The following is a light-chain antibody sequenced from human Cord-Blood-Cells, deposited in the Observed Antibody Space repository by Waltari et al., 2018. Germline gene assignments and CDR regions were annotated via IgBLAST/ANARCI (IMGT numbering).Light chain of an antibody. J-gene: IGLJ3*02. CDR3: QSYDSSNWV. CDR1: SGSIASNY. V-gene: IGLV6-57*03. Sequence: NFMLTQPHSVSESPGKTVTISCTRSSGSIASNYVQWYQQRPGSAPTTVIYEDNHRPSGVPDRFSGSIDRSSNSASLTISGLKTEDEADYYCQSYDSSNWVFGGGTKLTVL. CDR2: EDN.